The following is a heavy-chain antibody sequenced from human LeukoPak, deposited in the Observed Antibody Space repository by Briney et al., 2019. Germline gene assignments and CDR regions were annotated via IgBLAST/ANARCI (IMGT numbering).Heavy chain of an antibody. V-gene: IGHV3-23*01. CDR3: AKDIVVVTSGSNAIDI. Sequence: GGSLRLSCAASGFSFSSYAMSWVRQAPGKGLEWVSRISGSGGSTYYADSVQGRFTIYRDNCNNTLYLQMHSLRGEDTGVYYCAKDIVVVTSGSNAIDIWGQGTTVTVSS. D-gene: IGHD2-21*02. CDR1: GFSFSSYA. CDR2: ISGSGGST. J-gene: IGHJ3*02.